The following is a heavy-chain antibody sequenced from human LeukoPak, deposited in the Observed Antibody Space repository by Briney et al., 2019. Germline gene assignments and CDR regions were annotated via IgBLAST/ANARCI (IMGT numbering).Heavy chain of an antibody. CDR2: ISYDGSNK. J-gene: IGHJ4*02. Sequence: GGSLRLSCAASGFTFSSYGMHWVRQAPGKGLEWVAVISYDGSNKYYADSVKGRFTISRDNSKNTLYLQINSLRAEDTAVYYCAKDPLPLCGGDCYSYFDYWGQGTLVTVSS. V-gene: IGHV3-30*18. D-gene: IGHD2-21*02. CDR1: GFTFSSYG. CDR3: AKDPLPLCGGDCYSYFDY.